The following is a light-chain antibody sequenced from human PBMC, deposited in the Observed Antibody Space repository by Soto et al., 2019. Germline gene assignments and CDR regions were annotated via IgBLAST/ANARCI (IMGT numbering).Light chain of an antibody. V-gene: IGLV3-25*03. J-gene: IGLJ1*01. CDR2: KDD. CDR1: ALPKQY. CDR3: QSADGSHTYL. Sequence: SYELTQPTSVSVSPGQTSRITCSGDALPKQYAYWYQQKPGQAPVVVIYKDDERPSGIPERFSGSSSGTTVTLTISGVQAEDEADYYCQSADGSHTYLFGTGTKLAVL.